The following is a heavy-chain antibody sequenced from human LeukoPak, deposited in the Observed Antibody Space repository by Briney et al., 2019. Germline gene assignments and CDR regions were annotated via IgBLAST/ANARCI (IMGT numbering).Heavy chain of an antibody. CDR2: ISSDGSFK. V-gene: IGHV3-30*18. D-gene: IGHD6-13*01. CDR1: GFTFNKYG. CDR3: AKDQSSNFFDY. J-gene: IGHJ4*02. Sequence: GGSLRLSCAASGFTFNKYGMYWVRQAPGKGLEWVAVISSDGSFKDYADYVKGRFTISRDNSKNTVHLQMTSLRTEDMAVYYCAKDQSSNFFDYWGQGTLVTVSS.